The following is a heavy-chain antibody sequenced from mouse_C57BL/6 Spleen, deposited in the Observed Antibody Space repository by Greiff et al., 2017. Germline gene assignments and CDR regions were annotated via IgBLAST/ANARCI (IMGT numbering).Heavy chain of an antibody. CDR1: GYTFTSYW. J-gene: IGHJ4*01. CDR2: IYPSDSET. V-gene: IGHV1-61*01. CDR3: ARWLLRGDYAMDY. D-gene: IGHD2-3*01. Sequence: QVQLQQPGAELVRPGSSVKLSCKASGYTFTSYWMDWVKQRPGQGLEWIGNIYPSDSETHYNQKFKDKATLTVDKSSSTAYMQLSSLTSEDSAVYYCARWLLRGDYAMDYWGQGTSVTVSS.